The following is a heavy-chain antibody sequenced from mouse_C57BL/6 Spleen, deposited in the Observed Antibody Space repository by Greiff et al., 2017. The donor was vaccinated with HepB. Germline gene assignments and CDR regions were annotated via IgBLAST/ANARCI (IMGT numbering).Heavy chain of an antibody. V-gene: IGHV1-64*01. CDR1: GYTFTSYW. J-gene: IGHJ2*01. D-gene: IGHD1-1*01. CDR3: SRLGTTVVASYYFDY. CDR2: IHPNSGST. Sequence: QVQLQQPGAELVKPGASVKLSCKASGYTFTSYWMHWVKQRPGQGLEWIGMIHPNSGSTNYNEKFKSKATLTVDKSSSTAYMQLSSLTSEDSAVYYGSRLGTTVVASYYFDYWGQGTTLTVSS.